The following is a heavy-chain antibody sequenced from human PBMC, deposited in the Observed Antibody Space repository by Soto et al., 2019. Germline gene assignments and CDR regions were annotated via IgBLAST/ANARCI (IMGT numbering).Heavy chain of an antibody. CDR1: GGSLSSYY. CDR3: ARSHKNYDILTGYYPSGLFDY. J-gene: IGHJ4*02. D-gene: IGHD3-9*01. V-gene: IGHV4-59*01. CDR2: IYYSGST. Sequence: PSETLSLTCTVSGGSLSSYYWSWIRQPPGKGLEWIGYIYYSGSTNYNPSLKSRVTISVDTSKNQFSLKLSSVTAADTAVYYCARSHKNYDILTGYYPSGLFDYWGQGTLVNGSS.